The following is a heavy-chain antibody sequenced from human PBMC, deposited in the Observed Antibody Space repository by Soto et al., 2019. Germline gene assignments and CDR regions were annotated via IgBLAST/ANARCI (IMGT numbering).Heavy chain of an antibody. Sequence: SETLSLTCTVSGGSISSSSYYWGWIRQPPGKGLEWIGSIYYSGSTYYNPSLKSRVTISVDTSKNQFSLKLSSVTAADTAVYYCARHPDPPSTGDGLDDAFDIWGQGTMVTVSS. V-gene: IGHV4-39*01. CDR3: ARHPDPPSTGDGLDDAFDI. CDR1: GGSISSSSYY. CDR2: IYYSGST. D-gene: IGHD7-27*01. J-gene: IGHJ3*02.